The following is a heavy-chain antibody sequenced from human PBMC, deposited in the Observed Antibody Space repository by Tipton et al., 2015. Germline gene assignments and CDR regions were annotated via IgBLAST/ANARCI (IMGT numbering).Heavy chain of an antibody. V-gene: IGHV3-7*01. CDR2: IKPDGTEK. Sequence: SLRLSCAASGFTVSNNYMSWVRQAPGKGLEWVATIKPDGTEKYYVDSAKGRFTISRDSAKNSLYLQMSSLRAEDTAVYYCARDGGDIALDYWGQGTLVTVSS. CDR1: GFTVSNNY. CDR3: ARDGGDIALDY. J-gene: IGHJ4*02. D-gene: IGHD2-15*01.